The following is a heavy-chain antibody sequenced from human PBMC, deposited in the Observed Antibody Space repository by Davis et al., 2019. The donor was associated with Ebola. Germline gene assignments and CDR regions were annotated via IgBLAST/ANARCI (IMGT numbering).Heavy chain of an antibody. D-gene: IGHD1-1*01. Sequence: ASVKVSCKTSGYTFTNYGITWVRQAPGQGLEWMGWINPHNGNKNYAQNVQGRVTMTTDTSTSTAYMEVGTLRSDDTAVYYCARAQFPTTSDHWGQGTLVTVSS. V-gene: IGHV1-18*04. CDR2: INPHNGNK. CDR1: GYTFTNYG. CDR3: ARAQFPTTSDH. J-gene: IGHJ4*02.